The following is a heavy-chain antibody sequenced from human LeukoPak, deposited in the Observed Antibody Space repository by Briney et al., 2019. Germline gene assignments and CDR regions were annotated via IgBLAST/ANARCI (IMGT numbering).Heavy chain of an antibody. Sequence: GGSLRLSCAASGFTFSSYEMNWVRQAPGKGLEWVSYISSSGSTIYYADSVRGRFTISRDNSKNTLYLQMNSLRAEDTAVYYCAKDPLVRGATYDYWGQGTLVTVSS. V-gene: IGHV3-48*03. D-gene: IGHD3-10*01. CDR3: AKDPLVRGATYDY. CDR2: ISSSGSTI. CDR1: GFTFSSYE. J-gene: IGHJ4*02.